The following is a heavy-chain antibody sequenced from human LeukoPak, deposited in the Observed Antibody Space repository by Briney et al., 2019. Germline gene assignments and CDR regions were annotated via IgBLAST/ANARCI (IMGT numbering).Heavy chain of an antibody. J-gene: IGHJ5*02. CDR1: GGTFSSYA. D-gene: IGHD6-19*01. V-gene: IGHV1-8*02. Sequence: ASVKVSCKASGGTFSSYAISWVRQAPGQGLEWMGWMNPTSSNTGYVQKFQGRVTMTTNTSISTAYMELSSLRSEDTAVYYCARGRGGWYFDPWGQGTLVTVSS. CDR3: ARGRGGWYFDP. CDR2: MNPTSSNT.